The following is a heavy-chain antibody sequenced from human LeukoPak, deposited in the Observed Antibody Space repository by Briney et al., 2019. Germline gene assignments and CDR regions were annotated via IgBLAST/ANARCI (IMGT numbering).Heavy chain of an antibody. D-gene: IGHD3-22*01. CDR1: GYTFTGYY. CDR2: INPNSGGT. V-gene: IGHV1-2*02. CDR3: ARDLYDSSGYYYPNDY. Sequence: ASVKVSCKASGYTFTGYYMHWGRQAPGQGLEWMGWINPNSGGTNYAQKFQGRVTMTRDTSISTAYMELSRLRSDDTAVYYCARDLYDSSGYYYPNDYWGQGTLVTVSS. J-gene: IGHJ4*02.